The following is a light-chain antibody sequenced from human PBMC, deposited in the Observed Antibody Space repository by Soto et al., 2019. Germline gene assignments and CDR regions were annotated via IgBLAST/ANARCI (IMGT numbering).Light chain of an antibody. Sequence: QSALTQPPSASGSPGQSVTISCTGTSSDVGGYNYVSWYQQPPGTAPKLMIYQVSNRPSGVPDRFSGSKSGNTASLTISGLQAEDEADYYCSSYTSSSTGVFGGGTKVTVL. V-gene: IGLV2-18*02. CDR2: QVS. CDR3: SSYTSSSTGV. J-gene: IGLJ3*02. CDR1: SSDVGGYNY.